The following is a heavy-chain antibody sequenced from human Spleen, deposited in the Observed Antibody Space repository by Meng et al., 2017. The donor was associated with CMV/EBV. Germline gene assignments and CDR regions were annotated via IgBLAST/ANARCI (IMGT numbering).Heavy chain of an antibody. CDR1: GYSFSSYG. D-gene: IGHD6-13*01. CDR3: ARDQQLIPAEYFQH. J-gene: IGHJ1*01. CDR2: ISAYNGNT. Sequence: QVQLVQSGAEVNEPGASVKVACKASGYSFSSYGMSWLRQAPGQGLEWMGWISAYNGNTIYAQKVQGRVTMTTDASTNTAYLELRSLRSDDTAVYYCARDQQLIPAEYFQHWGPGTLVTVSS. V-gene: IGHV1-18*01.